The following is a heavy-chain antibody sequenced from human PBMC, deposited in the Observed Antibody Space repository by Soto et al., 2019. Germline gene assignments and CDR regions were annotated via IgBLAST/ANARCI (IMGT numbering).Heavy chain of an antibody. Sequence: ETLSLTCAVYGGSFSGYYWSWIRKPPGKGLEWIGEINHSGSTNYNPSLKSRVTISVDTSKNQFSLKLSSVNAEDKAVYYCARAKKYLDYWGQGTLVTVYS. CDR3: ARAKKYLDY. CDR1: GGSFSGYY. V-gene: IGHV4-34*01. J-gene: IGHJ4*02. CDR2: INHSGST.